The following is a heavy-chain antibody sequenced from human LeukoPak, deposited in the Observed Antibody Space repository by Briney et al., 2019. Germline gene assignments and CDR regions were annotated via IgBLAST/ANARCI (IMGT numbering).Heavy chain of an antibody. CDR3: ARPFLYPVAPVER. J-gene: IGHJ4*02. CDR1: GFTFSSYA. CDR2: ILYDGSNK. V-gene: IGHV3-30-3*01. D-gene: IGHD2/OR15-2a*01. Sequence: GGSLRLSCAASGFTFSSYAMHWVRQAPGKGLEWVAVILYDGSNKYYADSVKGRFTISRDNSKNTLYLQMNSLRAEDTAVYYCARPFLYPVAPVERWGQGTLVTVSS.